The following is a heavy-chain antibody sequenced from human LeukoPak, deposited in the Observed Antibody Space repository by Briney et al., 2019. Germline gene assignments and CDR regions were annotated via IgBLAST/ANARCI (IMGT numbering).Heavy chain of an antibody. V-gene: IGHV3-48*03. J-gene: IGHJ4*02. D-gene: IGHD5-12*01. CDR2: ISSSGSTI. CDR3: ARSAAAGRIVATFGY. Sequence: GGSLRLSCAASGFTFSSYEMNWVRQAPGKGLEWVSYISSSGSTIYYADSVKGRFTISRDKSKNTLYLQMNSLRGEDTAVYYCARSAAAGRIVATFGYWGQGTLVTVSS. CDR1: GFTFSSYE.